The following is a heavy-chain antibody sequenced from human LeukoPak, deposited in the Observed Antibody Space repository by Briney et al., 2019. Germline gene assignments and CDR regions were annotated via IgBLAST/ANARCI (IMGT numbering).Heavy chain of an antibody. CDR1: GFTFSSYW. J-gene: IGHJ5*02. V-gene: IGHV3-74*01. Sequence: GGSLRLSCAASGFTFSSYWMHWVRHAPGKGLVWVSRINSDGRSTSYADSVKGRFTISRDNAKNTLYLQMNSLRAEDTAVYYCARDIGATNWFDPWGQGTLVTVSS. CDR2: INSDGRST. CDR3: ARDIGATNWFDP. D-gene: IGHD1-26*01.